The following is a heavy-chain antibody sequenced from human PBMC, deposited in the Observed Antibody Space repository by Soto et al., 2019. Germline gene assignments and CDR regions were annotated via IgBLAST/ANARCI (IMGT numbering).Heavy chain of an antibody. CDR1: GGTFSSYA. V-gene: IGHV1-69*12. CDR3: ARDRSHDSSGAYYDESGN. D-gene: IGHD3-22*01. Sequence: QVQLVQSGAEVKKPGSSVKVSCKASGGTFSSYAISWVRQAPGQGLEWMGGIIPRFGSANYAQKFQGRATITADEPMSTAYMELSILRSEDTAVYYAARDRSHDSSGAYYDESGNWGQGTLVTVAS. CDR2: IIPRFGSA. J-gene: IGHJ4*02.